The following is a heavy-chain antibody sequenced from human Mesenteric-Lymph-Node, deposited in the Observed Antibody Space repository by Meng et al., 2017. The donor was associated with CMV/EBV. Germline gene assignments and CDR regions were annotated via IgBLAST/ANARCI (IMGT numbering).Heavy chain of an antibody. J-gene: IGHJ6*02. CDR3: ARGLYDPPMDV. Sequence: GGSLRLSCAASGFTFSSYAMHWVRQAPGKGLEWVALFSFDARNTYYADSVKGRFTISRDNSKNTLYLQMNSLRTEDTAVYYCARGLYDPPMDVWGQGTTVTVSS. CDR1: GFTFSSYA. D-gene: IGHD3-3*01. CDR2: FSFDARNT. V-gene: IGHV3-30*04.